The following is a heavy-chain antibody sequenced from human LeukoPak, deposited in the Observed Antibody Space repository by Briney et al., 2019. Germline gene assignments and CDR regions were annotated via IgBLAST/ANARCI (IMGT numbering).Heavy chain of an antibody. CDR2: IYYSGST. CDR1: GGSISSYY. V-gene: IGHV4-59*12. D-gene: IGHD3-22*01. CDR3: ARDVRDSSGYYLRAFGY. Sequence: SETLSLTCTVSGGSISSYYWSWIRQPPGKGLEWIGYIYYSGSTNYNPFLKSRVTISVDTSKNQFSLQLRSVTAADTAVYYCARDVRDSSGYYLRAFGYWGQGTLVTVPS. J-gene: IGHJ4*02.